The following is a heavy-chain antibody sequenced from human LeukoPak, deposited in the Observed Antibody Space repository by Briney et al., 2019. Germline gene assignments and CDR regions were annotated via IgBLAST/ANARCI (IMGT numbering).Heavy chain of an antibody. J-gene: IGHJ4*02. Sequence: ASVTVSCTASGYTFSGYYLHWGRQAPGQGSEWMGWMNPNSGNTGYAQKFPGRVTVTRNTSISTAYMELSSLRSEDTAVYYCARAGGYCGRISCPYYFDYWGQGSLVAVSS. V-gene: IGHV1-8*02. D-gene: IGHD2-15*01. CDR1: GYTFSGYY. CDR2: MNPNSGNT. CDR3: ARAGGYCGRISCPYYFDY.